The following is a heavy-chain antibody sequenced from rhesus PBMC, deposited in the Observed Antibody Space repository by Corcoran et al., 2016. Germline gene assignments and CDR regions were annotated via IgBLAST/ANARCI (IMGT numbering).Heavy chain of an antibody. Sequence: EVQLVESGGGLVQPGGSLRLSCAASGFTFIDYYMDWVRQAPGKGLEWVSSISNGGGSTCYADSVKGRFTISRENAKNTLYLQMNSLRAEDTAVYYCARAWVNYFDYWGQGVLVTVSS. D-gene: IGHD5-24*01. CDR3: ARAWVNYFDY. V-gene: IGHV3-178*01. CDR2: ISNGGGST. CDR1: GFTFIDYY. J-gene: IGHJ4*01.